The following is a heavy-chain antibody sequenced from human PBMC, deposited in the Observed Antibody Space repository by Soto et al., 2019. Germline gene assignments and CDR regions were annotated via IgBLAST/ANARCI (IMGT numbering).Heavy chain of an antibody. J-gene: IGHJ4*02. V-gene: IGHV3-7*01. CDR2: ISGGASDK. Sequence: GGSLRLSCTASGFTFSTYGMSWVRQDPGKGLEWVATISGGASDKFYVDSVKGRFTISRDDSKNTLYLQMNSLRDEDTAVYYCVREDWHRFDSWGQGTLVTVSS. D-gene: IGHD2-21*01. CDR1: GFTFSTYG. CDR3: VREDWHRFDS.